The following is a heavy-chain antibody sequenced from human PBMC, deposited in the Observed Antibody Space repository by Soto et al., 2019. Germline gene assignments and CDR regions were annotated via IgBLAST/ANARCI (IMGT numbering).Heavy chain of an antibody. J-gene: IGHJ4*02. CDR1: AGSISSSSW. CDR2: IYHSGST. Sequence: PSETLSLTCAVSAGSISSSSWWSWVRQPPGKGLEWIGEIYHSGSTTYSPSLKSPVTISVDKSKNQFSLKLTSVTAADTSVYYCARHGGKLGITGTMGNFDYWGQGSLVTVSS. V-gene: IGHV4-4*02. CDR3: ARHGGKLGITGTMGNFDY. D-gene: IGHD1-20*01.